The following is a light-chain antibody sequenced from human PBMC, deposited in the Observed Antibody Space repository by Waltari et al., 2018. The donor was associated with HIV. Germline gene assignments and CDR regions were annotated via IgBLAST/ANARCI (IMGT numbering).Light chain of an antibody. V-gene: IGLV2-8*01. CDR1: SSDVGGSKY. Sequence: QSALTQPPSASGSPGQSVTISCTGTSSDVGGSKYVSWYQQHPGKAPKLMIYEVNKRPSGVPDRFSGSKSANPASLTVSGLQADDEADYYCNSYAGSNNGVFGGGTKLTVL. CDR3: NSYAGSNNGV. J-gene: IGLJ3*02. CDR2: EVN.